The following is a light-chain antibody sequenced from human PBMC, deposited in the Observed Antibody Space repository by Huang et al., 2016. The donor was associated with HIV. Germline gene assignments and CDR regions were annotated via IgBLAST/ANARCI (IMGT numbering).Light chain of an antibody. CDR1: QSVGTY. Sequence: IQMTQSPTSLSASVGDRVYITCRTSQSVGTYLNWYQQKPGKAPKLLISSASTLRSGLPSRFSGGGSGTVFALTSRDLQLDDFASYYCQQSYGALSSFGTGTRL. CDR3: QQSYGALSS. V-gene: IGKV1-39*01. CDR2: SAS. J-gene: IGKJ5*01.